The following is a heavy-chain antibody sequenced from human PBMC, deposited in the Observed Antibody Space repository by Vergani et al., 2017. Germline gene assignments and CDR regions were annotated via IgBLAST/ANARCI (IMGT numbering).Heavy chain of an antibody. CDR1: GFSLSTSGVG. CDR2: IYWDDDK. J-gene: IGHJ4*02. D-gene: IGHD5-18*01. Sequence: QITLKESGPTLVKPTQTLTLTCTFSGFSLSTSGVGVGWIRQPPGKALGWLALIYWDDDKRYSPSLKSRLTITKDTSKTQVVLTMTNMDPVDTATYYCAHRDTYSYGYYFDCWGQGTLVTVSS. V-gene: IGHV2-5*02. CDR3: AHRDTYSYGYYFDC.